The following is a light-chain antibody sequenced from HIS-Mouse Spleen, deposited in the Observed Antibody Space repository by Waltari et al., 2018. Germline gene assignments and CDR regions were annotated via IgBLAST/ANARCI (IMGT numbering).Light chain of an antibody. V-gene: IGLV2-23*01. CDR1: SSHVGSYNL. Sequence: QSALTQPASVSGSPGQSITISCTGTSSHVGSYNLVSWYQQHPGKAPKLMIYEGRKRPSGVSNRFSGSKSGNTASLTISGLQAEDEADYYCCSYAGSSTWVFGGGTKLTVL. CDR3: CSYAGSSTWV. CDR2: EGR. J-gene: IGLJ3*02.